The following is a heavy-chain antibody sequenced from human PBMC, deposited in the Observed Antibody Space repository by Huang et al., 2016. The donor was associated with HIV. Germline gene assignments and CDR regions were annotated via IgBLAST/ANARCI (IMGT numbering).Heavy chain of an antibody. CDR3: ARFGKRLPMLRGEDVIGDI. D-gene: IGHD3-10*01. CDR2: ISYEGTDK. Sequence: QVQLVESGGGVVQPGRSLRLSCAASGFTLSDYAIHWVRQAPVKGLEWVALISYEGTDKFYSDAGRGRFTISRDNFNNTLYLQMNSLSHEDTALYYCARFGKRLPMLRGEDVIGDIWGQGTMVIVSS. CDR1: GFTLSDYA. V-gene: IGHV3-30-3*01. J-gene: IGHJ3*02.